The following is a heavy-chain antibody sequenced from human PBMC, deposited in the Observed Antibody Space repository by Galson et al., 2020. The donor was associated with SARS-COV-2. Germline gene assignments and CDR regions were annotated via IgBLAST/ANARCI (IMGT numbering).Heavy chain of an antibody. Sequence: GGSLRLSCAASGFTFSSYWMSWVRQAPGKGLEWVAHIKQDGSEKYYVDSVKGRFTISRDNAKNSLYLQMNSLRAEDTAVYYCARDTYYDPYGMDVWGQGTTVTVSS. J-gene: IGHJ6*02. CDR2: IKQDGSEK. D-gene: IGHD3-3*01. V-gene: IGHV3-7*01. CDR1: GFTFSSYW. CDR3: ARDTYYDPYGMDV.